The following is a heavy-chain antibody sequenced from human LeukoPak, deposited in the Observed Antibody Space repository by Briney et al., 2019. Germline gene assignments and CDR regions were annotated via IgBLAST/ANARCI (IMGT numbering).Heavy chain of an antibody. J-gene: IGHJ4*02. V-gene: IGHV3-30*02. CDR3: VKEGFGNYYSAYFDY. CDR1: GFTFSSYG. CDR2: IRYDGSNK. D-gene: IGHD1-26*01. Sequence: GGSLRLSCAASGFTFSSYGMHWVRQAPGKGLEWVAFIRYDGSNKYYADSVKGRFTISRDNSKSTLILQMNGLRSKDTAVYYCVKEGFGNYYSAYFDYWGQGTLVTVSS.